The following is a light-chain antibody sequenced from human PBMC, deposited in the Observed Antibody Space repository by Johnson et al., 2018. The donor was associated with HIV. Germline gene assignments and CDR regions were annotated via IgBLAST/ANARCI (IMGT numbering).Light chain of an antibody. V-gene: IGLV1-51*02. Sequence: QSVLTQPPSVSAAPGQKVTISCSGSSSNIGNNYVSWYQQLPGTAPKLLIYENNKRPSGIPDRFSGSKSGASATLGITGLQTWDEADYYCGVWDASLSPHYVFGTGTTITFL. CDR3: GVWDASLSPHYV. J-gene: IGLJ1*01. CDR2: ENN. CDR1: SSNIGNNY.